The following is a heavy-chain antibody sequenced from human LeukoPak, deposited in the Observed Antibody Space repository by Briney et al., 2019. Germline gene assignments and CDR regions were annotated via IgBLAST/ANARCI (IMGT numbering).Heavy chain of an antibody. V-gene: IGHV3-48*01. CDR2: ISSSSSTI. J-gene: IGHJ4*02. CDR3: ASEGIAAAGTVDY. CDR1: GFTFSSYS. D-gene: IGHD6-13*01. Sequence: GGSPRLSCAASGFTFSSYSMNGVRQAPGKGLEWVSYISSSSSTIYYADSVKGRFTISRDNAKNSLYLQMNSLRAEDTAVYYCASEGIAAAGTVDYWGQGTLVTVSS.